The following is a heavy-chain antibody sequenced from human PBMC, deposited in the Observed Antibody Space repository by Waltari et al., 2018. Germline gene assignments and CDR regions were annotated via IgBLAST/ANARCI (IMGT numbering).Heavy chain of an antibody. J-gene: IGHJ2*01. D-gene: IGHD6-13*01. CDR3: ARGFIAAAATYWYFDL. V-gene: IGHV1-69*13. Sequence: QVQLVQSGAEVKKPGSSVKVSCKASGGTFSSYAISWVRQAPGQGLEWMGGIIPIVGTANYAQKFQGRVTITADESTSTAYMELSSLRSEDTTVYYCARGFIAAAATYWYFDLWGRGTLVTVSS. CDR2: IIPIVGTA. CDR1: GGTFSSYA.